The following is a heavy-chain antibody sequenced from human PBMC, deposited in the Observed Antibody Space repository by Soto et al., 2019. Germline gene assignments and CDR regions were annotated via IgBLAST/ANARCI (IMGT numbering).Heavy chain of an antibody. CDR3: ARDLAQVTFSTSNWFDP. V-gene: IGHV1-69*04. CDR2: IIPILGIA. CDR1: GGTFSSYT. Sequence: ASVKVSCKASGGTFSSYTISWVRQAPGQGLEWMGRIIPILGIANYAQKFQGRVTITADKSTSTAYMDLSSLRSEDTAVYYCARDLAQVTFSTSNWFDPWGQGTLVTVS. D-gene: IGHD2-2*01. J-gene: IGHJ5*02.